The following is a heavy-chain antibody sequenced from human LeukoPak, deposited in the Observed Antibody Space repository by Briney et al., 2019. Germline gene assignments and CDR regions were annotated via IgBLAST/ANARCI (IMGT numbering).Heavy chain of an antibody. V-gene: IGHV4-39*07. CDR1: GGSISSSSYY. D-gene: IGHD3-10*01. CDR2: IYYSGST. CDR3: ASAEITRLYYYGSWWFDP. J-gene: IGHJ5*02. Sequence: SETLSLTCTVSGGSISSSSYYWGWIRQPPGKGLEWIGSIYYSGSTYYNPSLKSRVTISVDTSKNQFSLKLSSVTAADTAVYYCASAEITRLYYYGSWWFDPWGQGTLVTVSS.